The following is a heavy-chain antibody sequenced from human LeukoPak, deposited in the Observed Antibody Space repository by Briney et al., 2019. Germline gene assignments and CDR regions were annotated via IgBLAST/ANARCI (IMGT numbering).Heavy chain of an antibody. Sequence: GGSLRLSCAASGFTFSSYAMSWVRQAPGKGLEWVSAISGSGGSTYYADSVKGRFTISRDNSKNTLYLQMNSLRAEGTAVYYCAKDQGYCSSTSCYLDYWGQGTLVTVSS. CDR1: GFTFSSYA. CDR3: AKDQGYCSSTSCYLDY. V-gene: IGHV3-23*01. D-gene: IGHD2-2*01. CDR2: ISGSGGST. J-gene: IGHJ4*02.